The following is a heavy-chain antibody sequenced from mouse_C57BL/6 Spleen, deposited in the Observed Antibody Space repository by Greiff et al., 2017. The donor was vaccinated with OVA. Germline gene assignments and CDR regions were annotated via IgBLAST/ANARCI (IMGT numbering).Heavy chain of an antibody. CDR1: GYTFTSYW. V-gene: IGHV1-53*01. Sequence: QVQLKQPGTELVKPGASVKLSCKASGYTFTSYWMHWVKQRPGQGLEWIGNINPSNGGTNYNEKFKSKATLTVDKSSSTAYMQLSSLTSEDSAVYYCARGATPYWYFDVWGTGTTVTVSS. CDR2: INPSNGGT. D-gene: IGHD3-1*01. CDR3: ARGATPYWYFDV. J-gene: IGHJ1*03.